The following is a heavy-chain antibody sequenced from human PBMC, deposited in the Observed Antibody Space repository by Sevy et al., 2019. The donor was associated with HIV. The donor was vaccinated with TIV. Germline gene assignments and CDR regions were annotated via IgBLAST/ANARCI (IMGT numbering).Heavy chain of an antibody. CDR1: GYTFTGYY. Sequence: ASVKVSCKASGYTFTGYYMHWVRQAPGQGLDWMGWINPNSGGTNYAQKFQGRVTMTRDTSISTAYMELSRLRSDDTAVYYCARERVYCSGGSCKPGGWFDPWGQGTLVTVSS. CDR3: ARERVYCSGGSCKPGGWFDP. J-gene: IGHJ5*02. CDR2: INPNSGGT. V-gene: IGHV1-2*02. D-gene: IGHD2-15*01.